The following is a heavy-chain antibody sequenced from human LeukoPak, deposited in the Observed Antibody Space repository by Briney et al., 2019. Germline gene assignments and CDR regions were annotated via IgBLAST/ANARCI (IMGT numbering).Heavy chain of an antibody. V-gene: IGHV3-74*03. CDR3: ARDYNSSPDY. CDR1: GFPFSPYW. CDR2: INNDGSST. J-gene: IGHJ4*02. D-gene: IGHD6-13*01. Sequence: PGGSLRLSCAASGFPFSPYWMHWVRQAPGKGLVWVSRINNDGSSTMYADSVKGRFTISRDNARNTLYLQMNSLRDDDTAVYYCARDYNSSPDYWAQGTLVTVSS.